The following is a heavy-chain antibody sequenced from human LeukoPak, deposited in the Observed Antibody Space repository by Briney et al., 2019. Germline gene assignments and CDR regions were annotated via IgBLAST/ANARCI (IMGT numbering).Heavy chain of an antibody. Sequence: PSETLSLTCTVSGGSCSSHYWSWIGQPPAEGLEWIGYIPYNGSTNYNPSLKSRVTISVDTSKNQFYLKLSSVTAADTAIYYCARDPSTVAKGLDIWGQGTMVTVSS. CDR3: ARDPSTVAKGLDI. D-gene: IGHD4-17*01. V-gene: IGHV4-59*11. CDR1: GGSCSSHY. CDR2: IPYNGST. J-gene: IGHJ3*02.